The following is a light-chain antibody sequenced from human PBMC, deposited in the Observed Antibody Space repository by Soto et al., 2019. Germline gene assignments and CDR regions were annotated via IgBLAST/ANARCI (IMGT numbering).Light chain of an antibody. J-gene: IGLJ3*02. CDR1: SSSIGSNY. V-gene: IGLV1-47*01. CDR2: RDS. Sequence: QSVLTQPPSASGTPGQRVTISCSESSSSIGSNYLYWYQQLPGTAPKLLIYRDSQRPSGVPDRFSGSKSGTSASLAIIGLRSEDEADYYCAAWDDRLRGWVFGGGTQLTVL. CDR3: AAWDDRLRGWV.